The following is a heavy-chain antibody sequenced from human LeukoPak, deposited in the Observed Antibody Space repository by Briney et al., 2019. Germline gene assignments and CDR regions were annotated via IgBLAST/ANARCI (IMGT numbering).Heavy chain of an antibody. CDR3: ARDPDSTMGPYYMDV. D-gene: IGHD4/OR15-4a*01. Sequence: SQTLSLICAISGDRVSSNSAAWDWISQSPSRGLEWLGRTYYRCKWYNDYAVSVKSRITINPDTSKNQFSLQLNSVTPEDTAVYYCARDPDSTMGPYYMDVWGKGTTVIISS. CDR1: GDRVSSNSAA. CDR2: TYYRCKWYN. J-gene: IGHJ6*03. V-gene: IGHV6-1*01.